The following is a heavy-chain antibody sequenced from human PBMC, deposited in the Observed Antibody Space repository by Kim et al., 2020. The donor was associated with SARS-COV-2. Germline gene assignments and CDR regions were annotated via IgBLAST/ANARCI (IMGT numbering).Heavy chain of an antibody. CDR3: ARDAGSSWYVNWFDP. CDR2: IYTSGST. CDR1: GGSISSGSYY. J-gene: IGHJ5*02. D-gene: IGHD6-13*01. V-gene: IGHV4-61*02. Sequence: SETLSLTCTVSGGSISSGSYYWSWIRQPAGKGLEWIWRIYTSGSTNYNPSLKSRVTISVDTSKNQFSLKLSSVTAADTAVYYCARDAGSSWYVNWFDPWGQGTLVTVSS.